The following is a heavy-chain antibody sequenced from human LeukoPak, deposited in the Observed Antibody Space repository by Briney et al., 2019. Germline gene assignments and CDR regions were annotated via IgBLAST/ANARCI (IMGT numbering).Heavy chain of an antibody. CDR3: ARFAAERYYYYYMDV. CDR1: VGSFSGYH. D-gene: IGHD6-25*01. J-gene: IGHJ6*03. V-gene: IGHV4-34*01. CDR2: IYYSGST. Sequence: SETLSLTCAVYVGSFSGYHWSWIRQPPGKGLEWIGSIYYSGSTYYNPSLKSRVTISVDTSKNQFSLKLSSVTAADTAVYYCARFAAERYYYYYMDVWGKGTTVTVSS.